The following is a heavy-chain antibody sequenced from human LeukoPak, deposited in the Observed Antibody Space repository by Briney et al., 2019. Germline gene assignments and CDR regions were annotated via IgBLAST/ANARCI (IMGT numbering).Heavy chain of an antibody. CDR1: GFTFGDYA. Sequence: GGFLRLSRTGSGFTFGDYAMNWVRQAPGKGLEWVGFIRSKAYGGTPEYAASVKGRFTISRDDSKSIAYLQMNSLKTEDTAVYYCTRVIVATKDYWGQGTLVTVSS. CDR2: IRSKAYGGTP. V-gene: IGHV3-49*04. CDR3: TRVIVATKDY. D-gene: IGHD5-12*01. J-gene: IGHJ4*02.